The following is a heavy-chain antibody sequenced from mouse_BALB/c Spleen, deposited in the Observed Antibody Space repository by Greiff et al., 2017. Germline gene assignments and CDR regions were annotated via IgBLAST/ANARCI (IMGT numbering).Heavy chain of an antibody. CDR2: INPYNGAT. CDR1: GYSFTGYY. V-gene: IGHV1-26*01. Sequence: EVQLQQSGPELVKPGASVKISCKASGYSFTGYYMHWVKQSHVKSLEWIGRINPYNGATSYNQNFKDKASLTVDKSSSTAYMELHSLTSEDSAVYYCAREYYGSSFDYWGQGTTLTVSS. CDR3: AREYYGSSFDY. J-gene: IGHJ2*01. D-gene: IGHD1-1*01.